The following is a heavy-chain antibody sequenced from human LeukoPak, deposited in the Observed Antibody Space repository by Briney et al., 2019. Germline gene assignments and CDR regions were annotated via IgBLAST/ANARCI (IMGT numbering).Heavy chain of an antibody. Sequence: GGSLRLSCAASGFTFSTYGMHWVRQAPGKGLAWVAFIRYDGSNKYYADSVKGRFTISRDNSKNTLYLQMNSLRAEDTAVYYCAKDNYDYGDYDGGDYWGQGTLVTVSS. CDR2: IRYDGSNK. D-gene: IGHD4-17*01. CDR3: AKDNYDYGDYDGGDY. CDR1: GFTFSTYG. V-gene: IGHV3-30*02. J-gene: IGHJ4*02.